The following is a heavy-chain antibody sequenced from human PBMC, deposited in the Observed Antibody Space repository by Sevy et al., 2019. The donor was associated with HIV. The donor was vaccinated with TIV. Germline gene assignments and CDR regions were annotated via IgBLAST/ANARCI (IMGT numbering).Heavy chain of an antibody. D-gene: IGHD6-19*01. CDR3: AKVWGFNKWLFDY. V-gene: IGHV3-23*01. Sequence: GGSLRLSCAASGFTFSSYAMSLVRQAPGKGLEWVSAISGSGGSTYYADSVKGRFTISRDNSKNTLYLQMNSLRAEDTAVYYCAKVWGFNKWLFDYWGQGTLVTVSS. CDR2: ISGSGGST. J-gene: IGHJ4*02. CDR1: GFTFSSYA.